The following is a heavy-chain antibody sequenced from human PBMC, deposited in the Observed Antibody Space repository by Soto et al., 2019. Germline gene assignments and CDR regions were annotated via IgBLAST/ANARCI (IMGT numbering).Heavy chain of an antibody. D-gene: IGHD3-22*01. V-gene: IGHV1-3*01. Sequence: GASVKVSGKASGYTFTSYAMHWVRQAPGQRLEWMGWINAGNGNTKYSQKFQGRVTITRDTSASTAYMELSSLRSEDTAVYYCARVLYDSSGPVAFDIWGQGTMVTVSS. CDR3: ARVLYDSSGPVAFDI. CDR2: INAGNGNT. J-gene: IGHJ3*02. CDR1: GYTFTSYA.